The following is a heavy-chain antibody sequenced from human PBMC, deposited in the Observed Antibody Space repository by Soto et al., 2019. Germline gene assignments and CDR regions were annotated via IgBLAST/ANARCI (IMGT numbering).Heavy chain of an antibody. CDR1: GFTFSSHG. Sequence: QVQLVESGGGVVQPGRSLRLSCAASGFTFSSHGIHWVRQAPGKGLEWVAVIWYDGSKKSYADSVKGRLTNSRDNSKLTLELQMNSLRDDHTGVSFSARVLVVSSFPVCYELDVCCQATTVIFSS. CDR3: ARVLVVSSFPVCYELDV. J-gene: IGHJ6*02. D-gene: IGHD2-15*01. CDR2: IWYDGSKK. V-gene: IGHV3-33*01.